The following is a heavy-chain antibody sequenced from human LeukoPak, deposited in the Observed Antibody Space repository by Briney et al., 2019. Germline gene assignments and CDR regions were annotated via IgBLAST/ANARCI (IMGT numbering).Heavy chain of an antibody. D-gene: IGHD6-6*01. CDR2: TYYKSQWYT. Sequence: SQTLSLTFAISGDNVSINSAAWNWIRQSPSRGLEWLGRTYYKSQWYTNYAVYVKSRITINTYTYKNPFSLHLKSVTPADPDVYYCAREEDLVRWFDLWGQGTLVTVSS. J-gene: IGHJ5*02. CDR3: AREEDLVRWFDL. V-gene: IGHV6-1*01. CDR1: GDNVSINSAA.